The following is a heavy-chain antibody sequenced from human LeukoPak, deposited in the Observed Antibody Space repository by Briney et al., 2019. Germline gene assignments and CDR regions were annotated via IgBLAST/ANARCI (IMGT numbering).Heavy chain of an antibody. CDR2: IRYDGSNK. CDR1: GFTFSSYG. V-gene: IGHV3-30*02. Sequence: GGSLRLSCAASGFTFSSYGMSWVRQAPGKGLEWVAFIRYDGSNKYYVGSVKGRFTISRDNSKNTLYLQMNSLRAEDTAVYYCARAKPKNMVRGLIMRRESRYYFDYWGQGTLVTVSS. CDR3: ARAKPKNMVRGLIMRRESRYYFDY. J-gene: IGHJ4*02. D-gene: IGHD3-10*01.